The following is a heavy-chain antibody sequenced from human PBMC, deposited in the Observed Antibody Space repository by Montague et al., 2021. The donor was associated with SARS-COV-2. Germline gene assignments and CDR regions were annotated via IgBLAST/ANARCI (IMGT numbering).Heavy chain of an antibody. CDR1: GYSISDGYY. CDR3: ARGGGSGYRYYFDY. CDR2: IYNSGTT. V-gene: IGHV4-38-2*02. Sequence: SETLSLTCTVSGYSISDGYYWVWIRQPPGKGLDWIGTIYNSGTTYYNPSLKSRLTISIDTSKNQFSLKLSSVTAADTAVYYCARGGGSGYRYYFDYWGQGSLVTVSS. J-gene: IGHJ4*02. D-gene: IGHD3-22*01.